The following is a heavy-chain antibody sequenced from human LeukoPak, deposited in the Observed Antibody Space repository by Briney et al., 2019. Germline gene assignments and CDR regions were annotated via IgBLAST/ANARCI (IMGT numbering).Heavy chain of an antibody. CDR1: GFPFSDFA. V-gene: IGHV3-23*01. Sequence: GPLSLSCSVSGFPFSDFAMSWVRPAPGKGLEWVSTISGGGDNTYFADSVKGRFTISRDNSKNTLFLQMVSLRAEDTAVYYCAKFEGALLGNYYMDVWGKGTTVTVSS. CDR2: ISGGGDNT. J-gene: IGHJ6*03. CDR3: AKFEGALLGNYYMDV.